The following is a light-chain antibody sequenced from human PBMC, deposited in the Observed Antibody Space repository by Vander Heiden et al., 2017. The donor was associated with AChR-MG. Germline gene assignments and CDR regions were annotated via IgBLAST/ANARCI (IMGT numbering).Light chain of an antibody. CDR3: SSYTSSSMV. CDR2: DVS. CDR1: SSDVGGYNY. J-gene: IGLJ2*01. Sequence: QSALTQPASVSGSPGQSITISCTGTSSDVGGYNYVSWYQQHPGKAPKLRMYDVSNRPSGVSNRFSGSKSGNKAYLTISGLQAEDESYDYCSSYTSSSMVFGGGTKLTVL. V-gene: IGLV2-14*01.